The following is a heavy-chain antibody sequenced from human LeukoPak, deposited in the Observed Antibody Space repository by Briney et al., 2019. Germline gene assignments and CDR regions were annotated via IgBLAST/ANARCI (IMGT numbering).Heavy chain of an antibody. V-gene: IGHV3-74*01. D-gene: IGHD2/OR15-2a*01. J-gene: IGHJ4*02. CDR2: INSDGSWT. CDR3: VSFYEAY. CDR1: GFVFSNNW. Sequence: GGSLRLSCAASGFVFSNNWMYWVRQAPGRGLVWVSHINSDGSWTSYADSVKGRFTISKDNAKNTVYLQMNNLRAEDTAVYYCVSFYEAYWGRGTLVTVSS.